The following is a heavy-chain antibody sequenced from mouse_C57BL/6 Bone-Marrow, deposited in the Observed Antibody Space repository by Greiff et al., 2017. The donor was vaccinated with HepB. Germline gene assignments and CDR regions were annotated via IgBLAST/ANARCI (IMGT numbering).Heavy chain of an antibody. J-gene: IGHJ3*01. CDR1: GYTFTSYW. CDR2: IHPSDSDT. D-gene: IGHD3-2*02. V-gene: IGHV1-74*01. Sequence: QVQLQQPGAELVKPGASVKVSCKASGYTFTSYWMHWVKQRPGQGLEWIGRIHPSDSDTNYNQKFKGQATLTVDKSSSTAYMQLSSLTSEDSAVYYCAMGDSSGYRFAYWGQGTLVTVSA. CDR3: AMGDSSGYRFAY.